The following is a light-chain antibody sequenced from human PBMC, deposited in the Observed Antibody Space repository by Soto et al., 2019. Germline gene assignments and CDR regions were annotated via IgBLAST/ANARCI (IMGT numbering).Light chain of an antibody. CDR2: GAS. CDR1: LTIGDS. Sequence: DIQTTQPPSTLSASVGDRVTITCRASLTIGDSLSWFQQKAGKPPTLLIYGASALQSGVPARFSGSGSGTDFTLTISNMQREDFATYYCLQTYNLPRTFGQGTKVDIK. CDR3: LQTYNLPRT. V-gene: IGKV1-39*01. J-gene: IGKJ1*01.